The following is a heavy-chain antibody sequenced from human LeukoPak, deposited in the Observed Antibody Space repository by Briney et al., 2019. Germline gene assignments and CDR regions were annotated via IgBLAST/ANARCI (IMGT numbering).Heavy chain of an antibody. J-gene: IGHJ4*02. V-gene: IGHV1-18*01. CDR3: ARAMYYYDSSGYSGLYY. CDR2: ISAYNGNT. CDR1: GYTFTSYG. Sequence: GASVKVSCKASGYTFTSYGISWVRQAPGQGLEWMGWISAYNGNTNYAQKLQGRVTMTTDTSTSTAYMELRSLRSDDTAVYYCARAMYYYDSSGYSGLYYWGQGTLVAVSS. D-gene: IGHD3-22*01.